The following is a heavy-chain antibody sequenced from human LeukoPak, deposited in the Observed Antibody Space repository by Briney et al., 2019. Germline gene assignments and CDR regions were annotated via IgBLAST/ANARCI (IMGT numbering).Heavy chain of an antibody. D-gene: IGHD3-22*01. J-gene: IGHJ4*02. V-gene: IGHV3-21*01. CDR2: ISSSSDYI. CDR3: AKESESYDSSGSTLDY. CDR1: GFTFSFYS. Sequence: GGSLRLSCAASGFTFSFYSMNWVRQAPGKGLQWVSSISSSSDYIYYADSVKGRFTISRDNAKNSLYLQMNSLRAEDTAVYYCAKESESYDSSGSTLDYWGQGTLVTVSS.